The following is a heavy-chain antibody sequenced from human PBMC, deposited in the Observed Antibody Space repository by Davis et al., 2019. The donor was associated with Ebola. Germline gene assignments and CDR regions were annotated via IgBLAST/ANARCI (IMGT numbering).Heavy chain of an antibody. CDR2: INHSGST. V-gene: IGHV4-34*01. Sequence: PSETLSLTCAVYGGSFGGYYWSWIRQPPGKGLEWIGEINHSGSTNYNPSLKSRVTMSVDTSKNQFSLKLSSVTAADTAVYYCASGYGSGTFDYWGQGTLVTVSS. CDR1: GGSFGGYY. CDR3: ASGYGSGTFDY. J-gene: IGHJ4*02. D-gene: IGHD3-10*01.